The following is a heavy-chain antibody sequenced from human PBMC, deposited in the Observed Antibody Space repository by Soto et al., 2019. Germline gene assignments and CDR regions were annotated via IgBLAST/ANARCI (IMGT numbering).Heavy chain of an antibody. CDR3: ARDYHGDFYSFDD. J-gene: IGHJ4*01. D-gene: IGHD2-21*01. CDR2: INPSGGST. V-gene: IGHV1-46*01. CDR1: GCTFTIYS. Sequence: DSRNGCCDASGCTFTIYSMHWMRQAPGQGLEWMGIINPSGGSTSYAQKFQGRVTMTRDTSTSTVYMELSSLRSEDTAVYYCARDYHGDFYSFDDRG.